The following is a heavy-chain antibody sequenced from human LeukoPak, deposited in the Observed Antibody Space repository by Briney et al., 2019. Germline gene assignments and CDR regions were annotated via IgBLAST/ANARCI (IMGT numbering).Heavy chain of an antibody. V-gene: IGHV3-11*06. CDR1: GFTFSDYY. CDR3: ARDEGSGYFWAY. Sequence: GGSLRLSCAASGFTFSDYYMSWIRQAPGKGLEWVSYISGGSSYINYADSLKGRFTISRDNAKNSLYLQMNSLRAEDTAVYYCARDEGSGYFWAYWGQGTLVTVSS. CDR2: ISGGSSYI. D-gene: IGHD3-22*01. J-gene: IGHJ4*02.